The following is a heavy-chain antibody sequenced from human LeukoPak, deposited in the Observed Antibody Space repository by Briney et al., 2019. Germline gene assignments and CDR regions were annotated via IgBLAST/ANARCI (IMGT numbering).Heavy chain of an antibody. Sequence: SETLSLTCAVYGGSFSGYYWSWIRQPPEKGLEWIGEINHSGSTNYNPSLKSRVTISVDTSKNQFSLKLSSVTAADTAVYYCARYTTGVDYWGQGTLVTVSS. V-gene: IGHV4-34*01. D-gene: IGHD4-17*01. CDR2: INHSGST. CDR3: ARYTTGVDY. CDR1: GGSFSGYY. J-gene: IGHJ4*02.